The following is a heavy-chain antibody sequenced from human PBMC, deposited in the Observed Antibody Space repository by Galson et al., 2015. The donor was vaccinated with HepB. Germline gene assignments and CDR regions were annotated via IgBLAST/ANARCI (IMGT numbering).Heavy chain of an antibody. V-gene: IGHV1-69*06. J-gene: IGHJ6*02. D-gene: IGHD2-15*01. CDR1: GGTFSSYA. CDR3: AREGCSGGSCYSVESYYYYGMDV. Sequence: SVKVSCKASGGTFSSYAISWVRQAPGQGLEWMGGIIPIFGTANYAQKFQGRVTITADKSTSTAYMELSSLRSEDTAVYYCAREGCSGGSCYSVESYYYYGMDVWGQGTTVTVSS. CDR2: IIPIFGTA.